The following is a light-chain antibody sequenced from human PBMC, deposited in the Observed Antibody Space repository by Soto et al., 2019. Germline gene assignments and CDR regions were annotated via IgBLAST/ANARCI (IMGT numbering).Light chain of an antibody. V-gene: IGKV1-5*01. CDR3: QRYNNWPT. CDR1: QSISSW. Sequence: DIQMTQSPSTLSASVGDRVTITCRASQSISSWLAWYQQKPGKAPKLLIYDASSLESGVPSRFSGSGSGTEFTLTISSLQPDDFAVYYCQRYNNWPTFGQGTRLGL. CDR2: DAS. J-gene: IGKJ5*01.